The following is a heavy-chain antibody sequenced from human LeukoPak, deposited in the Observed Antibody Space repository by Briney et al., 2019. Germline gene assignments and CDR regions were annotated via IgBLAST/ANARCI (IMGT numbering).Heavy chain of an antibody. J-gene: IGHJ4*02. Sequence: PGGSLRLSCSASGFTFSSNWMHWVRQAPGKGLVWVARINGDGSETNYAGSVRGRFTISGDNAKSTLYLQMNSLRAEDTAVYYCASGSGDYGDPFDYWGQGTLVTVSS. CDR2: INGDGSET. CDR1: GFTFSSNW. V-gene: IGHV3-74*01. D-gene: IGHD4-17*01. CDR3: ASGSGDYGDPFDY.